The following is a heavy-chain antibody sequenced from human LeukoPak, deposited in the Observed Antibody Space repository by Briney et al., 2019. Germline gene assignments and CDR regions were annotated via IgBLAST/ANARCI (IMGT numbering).Heavy chain of an antibody. J-gene: IGHJ4*02. Sequence: PGGSLRLSCAASGFTFSSYEMNWVRQAPGKGLEWVSYISSSGTLIYNADSVKGRFTISRDNARNSLYLQMNSLRAEDTAVYYCARGSAWERGSYDYWGQGTLVTVSS. V-gene: IGHV3-48*03. CDR1: GFTFSSYE. D-gene: IGHD1-26*01. CDR3: ARGSAWERGSYDY. CDR2: ISSSGTLI.